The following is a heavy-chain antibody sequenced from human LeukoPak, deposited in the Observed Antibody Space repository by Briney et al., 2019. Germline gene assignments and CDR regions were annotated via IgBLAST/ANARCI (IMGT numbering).Heavy chain of an antibody. CDR2: ISSSSSYI. J-gene: IGHJ4*02. CDR3: ARDLSGSPGEVDY. CDR1: GFTFSSYS. V-gene: IGHV3-21*01. Sequence: GGSLRLSCAASGFTFSSYSMNWVRQAPVKVLEWVSSISSSSSYIYYADSVKGRFTISRDNAKNSLYLQMNSLRAEDTAVYYCARDLSGSPGEVDYWGQGTLVTVSS. D-gene: IGHD1-26*01.